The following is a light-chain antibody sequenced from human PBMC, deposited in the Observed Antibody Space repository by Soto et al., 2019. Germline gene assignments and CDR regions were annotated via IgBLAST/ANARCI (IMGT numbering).Light chain of an antibody. CDR3: CSYAGSYNWV. CDR2: EVT. V-gene: IGLV2-11*01. Sequence: QSVLTQPRSVSGSPGQSVTISCTGTSRDVGSYNYVSWYQQHPGKAPKVIIREVTKWPSGVPDRFSGSKSGNTASLSISGLQAEDEADYYCCSYAGSYNWVFGNGTKVT. CDR1: SRDVGSYNY. J-gene: IGLJ1*01.